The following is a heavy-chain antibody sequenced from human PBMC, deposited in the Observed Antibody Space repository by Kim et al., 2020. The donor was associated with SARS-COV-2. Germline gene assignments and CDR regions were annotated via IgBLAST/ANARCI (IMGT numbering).Heavy chain of an antibody. CDR2: IRTKVSSYST. V-gene: IGHV3-72*01. CDR1: GFTFSNHI. CDR3: TRDRDYSLDV. Sequence: GGSLRLSCVASGFTFSNHIMDWVRQAPGKGLEYVGRIRTKVSSYSTEYAASVRGRFTISRDDSKNSLSLQMSNLNTEDTAVYYCTRDRDYSLDVWGQGTTVTVSS. J-gene: IGHJ6*02.